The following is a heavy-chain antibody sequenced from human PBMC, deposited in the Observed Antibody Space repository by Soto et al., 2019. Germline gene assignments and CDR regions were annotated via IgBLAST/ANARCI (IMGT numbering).Heavy chain of an antibody. CDR2: ISYDGSNK. Sequence: SLRLSCAASGFTFSSYAMHWVRQAPGKGLEWVAVISYDGSNKYYADSVKGRFTISRDNSKNTLYLQMNSLRAEDTAVYYCASSGLWFGELYGMDVWGQGTTVTVSS. CDR1: GFTFSSYA. D-gene: IGHD3-10*01. V-gene: IGHV3-30-3*01. CDR3: ASSGLWFGELYGMDV. J-gene: IGHJ6*02.